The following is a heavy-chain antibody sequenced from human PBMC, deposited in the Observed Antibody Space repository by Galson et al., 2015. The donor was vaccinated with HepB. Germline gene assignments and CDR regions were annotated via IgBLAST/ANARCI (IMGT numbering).Heavy chain of an antibody. J-gene: IGHJ5*02. Sequence: SLRLSCAASGFTFDDYAMHWVRQAPGKGLEWVSGISWDGGSTYYADSVKGRFTISRDNSKNSLYLQMNSLRTEDTALYYCARGGTGWLVASWFDPWGQGTLVTVSS. CDR1: GFTFDDYA. D-gene: IGHD6-19*01. CDR3: ARGGTGWLVASWFDP. CDR2: ISWDGGST. V-gene: IGHV3-43*02.